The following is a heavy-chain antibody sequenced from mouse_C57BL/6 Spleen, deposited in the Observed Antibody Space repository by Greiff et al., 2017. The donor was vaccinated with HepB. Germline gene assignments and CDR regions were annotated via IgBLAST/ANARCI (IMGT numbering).Heavy chain of an antibody. CDR3: ARLDSNSLGY. J-gene: IGHJ2*01. V-gene: IGHV1-64*01. CDR2: IHPNSGST. Sequence: QVHVKQPGAELVKPGASVKLSCKASGYTFTSYWMHWVKQRPGQGLEWIGMIHPNSGSTNYNEKFKSKATLTVDKSSSTAYMQLSSLTSEDSAVYYCARLDSNSLGYWGQGTTLTVSS. CDR1: GYTFTSYW. D-gene: IGHD2-5*01.